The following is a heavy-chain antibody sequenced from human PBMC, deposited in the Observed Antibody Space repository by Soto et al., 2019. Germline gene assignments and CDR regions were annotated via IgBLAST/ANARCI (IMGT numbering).Heavy chain of an antibody. D-gene: IGHD2-2*01. V-gene: IGHV3-23*01. CDR2: ISGSGGST. Sequence: EVQLLESGGGLVQPGGSLRLSCAASGFTFSSYAMSWVRQAPGKGLEWVSAISGSGGSTYYADSVKGRFTISRDNSKNTLYLQMNSRRAEDTAVYYCANMKEYQLLTEYFDYWGQGTLVTVSS. CDR1: GFTFSSYA. CDR3: ANMKEYQLLTEYFDY. J-gene: IGHJ4*02.